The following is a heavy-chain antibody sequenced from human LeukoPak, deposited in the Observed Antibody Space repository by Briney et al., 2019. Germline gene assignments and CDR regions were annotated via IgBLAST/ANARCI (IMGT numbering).Heavy chain of an antibody. CDR1: GFSFSSYS. J-gene: IGHJ4*02. D-gene: IGHD6-13*01. CDR2: ISTTSIYI. CDR3: ARDISAAADITLFDY. Sequence: TGGSLRLSCAASGFSFSSYSMNWVRQAPGKGLEWVSSISTTSIYIYYADSVRGRFSISRGNAKSSLYLQMNSLRAEDTAVYYCARDISAAADITLFDYWGQGTLVTVSS. V-gene: IGHV3-21*01.